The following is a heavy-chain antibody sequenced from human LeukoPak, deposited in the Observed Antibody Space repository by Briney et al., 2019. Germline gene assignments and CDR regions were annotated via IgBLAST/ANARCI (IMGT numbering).Heavy chain of an antibody. J-gene: IGHJ4*02. CDR3: ARDKNSGIAVAEPDY. D-gene: IGHD6-19*01. CDR1: GFTFSSYA. Sequence: PGRSLRLSCAASGFTFSSYAMHWVRQAPGKGLEWVAVISYDESSKHADSVKGRFTISRDNFKNTLYLQMNSLRAEDTAIYYCARDKNSGIAVAEPDYWGQGTLVTASS. CDR2: ISYDESSK. V-gene: IGHV3-30-3*01.